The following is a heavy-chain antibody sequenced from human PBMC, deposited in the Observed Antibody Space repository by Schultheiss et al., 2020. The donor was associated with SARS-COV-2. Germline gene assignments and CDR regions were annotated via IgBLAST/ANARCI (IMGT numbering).Heavy chain of an antibody. V-gene: IGHV4-61*05. J-gene: IGHJ5*02. CDR3: ARGASNYDFWSGFGQQNWFDP. CDR2: IYYSGST. CDR1: GGSISSSSYY. D-gene: IGHD3-3*01. Sequence: SQTLSLTCTVSGGSISSSSYYWGWIRQPPGKGLEWIGYIYYSGSTNYNPSLKSRVTISVDTSKNQFSLKLSSVTAADTAVYYCARGASNYDFWSGFGQQNWFDPWGQGTLVTVSS.